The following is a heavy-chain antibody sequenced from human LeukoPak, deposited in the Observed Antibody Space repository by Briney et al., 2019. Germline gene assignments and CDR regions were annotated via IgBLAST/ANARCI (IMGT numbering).Heavy chain of an antibody. V-gene: IGHV1-69*04. CDR3: ARDHSPGIAAAGTRLTINNWFDP. CDR1: GGTLSSYA. CDR2: IIPILGIA. Sequence: SVKVSCKASGGTLSSYAISWVRQAPGQGLEWMGRIIPILGIANYAQKFQGRVTITADKPTSTAYMELSSLRSEDTAVYYCARDHSPGIAAAGTRLTINNWFDPWGQGTLVTVSS. D-gene: IGHD6-13*01. J-gene: IGHJ5*02.